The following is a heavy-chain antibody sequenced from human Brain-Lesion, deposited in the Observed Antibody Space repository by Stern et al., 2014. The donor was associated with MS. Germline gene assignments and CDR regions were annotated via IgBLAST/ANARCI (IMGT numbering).Heavy chain of an antibody. Sequence: VQLLESGGGVVQPGRPLRLSCAASGFTFSSFGMHWVRQAPGKGLEWVAGISYDGSNKYYADSVKGRFTISRDNSKNTLYMQMNSLRAEDTAVYYCAKDRQWLTYFFDYWGQGSLVTVSS. CDR3: AKDRQWLTYFFDY. CDR1: GFTFSSFG. CDR2: ISYDGSNK. J-gene: IGHJ4*02. D-gene: IGHD3-22*01. V-gene: IGHV3-30*18.